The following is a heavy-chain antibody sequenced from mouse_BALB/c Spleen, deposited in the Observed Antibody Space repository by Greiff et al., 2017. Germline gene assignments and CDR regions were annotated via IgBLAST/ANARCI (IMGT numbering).Heavy chain of an antibody. Sequence: QVQLQQSGAELVRPGTSVKVSCKASGYAFTNYLIEWVKQRPGQGLEWIGVINPGSGGTNYNEKFKGKATLTADKSSSTAYMQLSSLTSDDSAVYFCASRYDGSWFAYWGQGTLVTVSA. V-gene: IGHV1-54*01. CDR2: INPGSGGT. J-gene: IGHJ3*01. D-gene: IGHD2-14*01. CDR1: GYAFTNYL. CDR3: ASRYDGSWFAY.